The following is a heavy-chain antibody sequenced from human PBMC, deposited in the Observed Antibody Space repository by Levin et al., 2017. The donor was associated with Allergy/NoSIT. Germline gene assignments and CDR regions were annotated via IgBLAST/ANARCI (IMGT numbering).Heavy chain of an antibody. CDR2: IYSGGST. CDR1: GFTVSSNY. Sequence: GGSLRLSCAASGFTVSSNYMSWVRQAPGKGLEWVSVIYSGGSTYYADSVKGRFTISRDNSKNTLYLQMNSLRAEDTAVYYCARGKSSGCQPGGGAFDIWGQGTMVTVSS. D-gene: IGHD3-22*01. J-gene: IGHJ3*02. CDR3: ARGKSSGCQPGGGAFDI. V-gene: IGHV3-66*01.